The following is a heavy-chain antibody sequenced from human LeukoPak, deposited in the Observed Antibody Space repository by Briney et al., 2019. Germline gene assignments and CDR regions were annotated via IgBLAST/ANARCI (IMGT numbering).Heavy chain of an antibody. CDR1: GFTLRSYS. V-gene: IGHV3-21*01. Sequence: GGSLRLSCAASGFTLRSYSMNWVRQAPGKGLEWVSYINTSSYYIYYADSVKGRFTISRDDANNSLFLQMNSLRAEDTAIYYCARDASGSSTGLIDSWGQGTLVTVSS. CDR2: INTSSYYI. J-gene: IGHJ4*02. CDR3: ARDASGSSTGLIDS. D-gene: IGHD1-26*01.